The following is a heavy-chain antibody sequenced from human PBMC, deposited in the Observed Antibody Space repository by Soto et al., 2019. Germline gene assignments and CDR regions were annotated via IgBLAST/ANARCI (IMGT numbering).Heavy chain of an antibody. J-gene: IGHJ4*02. Sequence: SETLSLTCAVSGGSISSGGYSWSWIRQPPGKGLEWIGYMYHSGSTYYNPSLKSRVTISIYRSKNHFSLKLRSVTAADTAVYYCARTLPNRQLFDSWSQGTLVTVSS. D-gene: IGHD1-1*01. CDR1: GGSISSGGYS. V-gene: IGHV4-30-2*02. CDR2: MYHSGST. CDR3: ARTLPNRQLFDS.